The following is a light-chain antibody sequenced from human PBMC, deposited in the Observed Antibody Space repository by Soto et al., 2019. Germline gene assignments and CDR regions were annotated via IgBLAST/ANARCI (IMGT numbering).Light chain of an antibody. CDR1: YSNIGSNT. CDR2: SNN. V-gene: IGLV1-44*01. CDR3: AAWDESLNSPRML. Sequence: QSVLTQPPSVSATPGQRVTISCSGTYSNIGSNTVAWYQRLPGAAPKLLIYSNNERPSGVPDRFSGSKSGSSASLAISGLQSEDEADYYCAAWDESLNSPRMLFGGGTKVTV. J-gene: IGLJ2*01.